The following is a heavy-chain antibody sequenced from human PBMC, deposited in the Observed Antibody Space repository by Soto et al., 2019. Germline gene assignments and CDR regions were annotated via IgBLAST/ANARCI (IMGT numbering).Heavy chain of an antibody. CDR2: NIPIFGTA. J-gene: IGHJ6*02. Sequence: QVQLVQSGAEVKKPGSSVKVSCKASGGTFSSYAISWVRQAPGQGLEWMGGNIPIFGTANYAQKFQGRVTITADESTSTAYMALSSLRSEDTAVYYCARSLGRMVTSYYGMDVWGQGTTVTVSS. V-gene: IGHV1-69*01. CDR1: GGTFSSYA. D-gene: IGHD5-18*01. CDR3: ARSLGRMVTSYYGMDV.